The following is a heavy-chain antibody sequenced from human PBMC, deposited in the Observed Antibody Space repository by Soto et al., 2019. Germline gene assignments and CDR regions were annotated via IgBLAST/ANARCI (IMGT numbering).Heavy chain of an antibody. CDR2: INPHGGST. D-gene: IGHD3-10*01. Sequence: GASVKVSCKAPRDTFTSYYINWVRQAPGQGLEWMGVINPHGGSTAYAQKFKGRVTLTRDTSASTVYREVSSLTSEDTAMYYCARSSGGNFGIIIEGTNWCAPGGQGTLVTVS. V-gene: IGHV1-46*01. J-gene: IGHJ5*02. CDR3: ARSSGGNFGIIIEGTNWCAP. CDR1: RDTFTSYY.